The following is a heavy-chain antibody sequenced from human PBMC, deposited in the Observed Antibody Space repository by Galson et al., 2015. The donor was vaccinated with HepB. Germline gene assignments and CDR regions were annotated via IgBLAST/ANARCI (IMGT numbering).Heavy chain of an antibody. D-gene: IGHD6-13*01. Sequence: TLSLTCTVSGGSISSGDYYWSWIRQPPGKGLEWIGYIYYSGSTYYNPSLKSRVTISVDTSKNQFSLKLSSVTAADTAVYYCARGSGIAAAGYYYYGMDVWGQGTTVTVSS. CDR2: IYYSGST. J-gene: IGHJ6*02. CDR1: GGSISSGDYY. V-gene: IGHV4-30-4*01. CDR3: ARGSGIAAAGYYYYGMDV.